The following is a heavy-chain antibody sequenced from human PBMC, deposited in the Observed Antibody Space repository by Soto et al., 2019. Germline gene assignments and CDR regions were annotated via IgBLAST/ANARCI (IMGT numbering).Heavy chain of an antibody. J-gene: IGHJ4*02. CDR2: IIPIFGTA. CDR3: ASRARGSGQRHGHFDY. V-gene: IGHV1-69*01. CDR1: GGTFSSYA. D-gene: IGHD2-15*01. Sequence: QVQLVQSGVEVKKPGSSVKVSCKASGGTFSSYAISWVRQAPGQGLEWMGGIIPIFGTANYAQKFQGRVTITADESTSTAYMELSSLRSEDTAVYYCASRARGSGQRHGHFDYWGQGTLVTVSS.